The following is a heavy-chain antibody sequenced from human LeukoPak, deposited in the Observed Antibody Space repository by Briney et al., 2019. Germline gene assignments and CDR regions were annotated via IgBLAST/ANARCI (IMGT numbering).Heavy chain of an antibody. CDR3: AKIRATIFGTVTSFDY. D-gene: IGHD3-3*01. CDR1: GFTFSSYA. Sequence: GGSLRLSCAASGFTFSSYAMSWVRQAPGKGLEWVSAISGSGGSTYYADSVKGRFTISRDNSKNTLYLQINSLRAEDTAVYYCAKIRATIFGTVTSFDYWGQGTLVTVSS. V-gene: IGHV3-23*01. CDR2: ISGSGGST. J-gene: IGHJ4*02.